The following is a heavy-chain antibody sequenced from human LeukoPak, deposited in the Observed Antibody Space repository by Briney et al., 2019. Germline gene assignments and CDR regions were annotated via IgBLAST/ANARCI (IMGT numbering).Heavy chain of an antibody. CDR1: GFTFISYV. V-gene: IGHV3-30*02. CDR3: AKDPLYDFWRGYSLQ. D-gene: IGHD3-3*01. Sequence: GGSLRPSCAASGFTFISYVMHWVRQAPGKGLEWVAFIRYDGSNKYYADSVKGRFTISRDNSKNSLYLQMNSLRAEDTAVYYCAKDPLYDFWRGYSLQWAQKTVVTVSS. CDR2: IRYDGSNK. J-gene: IGHJ4*02.